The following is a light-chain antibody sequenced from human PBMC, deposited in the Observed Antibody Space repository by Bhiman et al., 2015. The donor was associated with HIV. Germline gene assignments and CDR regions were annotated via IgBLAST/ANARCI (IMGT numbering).Light chain of an antibody. CDR2: DVS. Sequence: QSALTQPASVSGSPGQSITISCTGTSSDVGGYNYVSWYQQHPGRAPKLMIYDVSERPSGISNRFSGSKSGNTASLTISGLQAEDEADYYCSSYTSSSPYVFGTGTKVTVV. J-gene: IGLJ1*01. V-gene: IGLV2-14*01. CDR1: SSDVGGYNY. CDR3: SSYTSSSPYV.